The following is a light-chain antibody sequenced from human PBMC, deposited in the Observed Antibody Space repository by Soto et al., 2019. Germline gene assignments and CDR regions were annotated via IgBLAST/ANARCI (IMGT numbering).Light chain of an antibody. J-gene: IGKJ1*01. CDR2: GAS. Sequence: EIVLTQSPGTLSLSPGERATLSCRASQSVSSSYLAWYQQKPGQAPRLLIFGASSRAIGIPDRFSGSGSGTDFTLTIGRLEPEDFVVYYCQQYSSSPWTFGQGTKVEIK. CDR3: QQYSSSPWT. CDR1: QSVSSSY. V-gene: IGKV3-20*01.